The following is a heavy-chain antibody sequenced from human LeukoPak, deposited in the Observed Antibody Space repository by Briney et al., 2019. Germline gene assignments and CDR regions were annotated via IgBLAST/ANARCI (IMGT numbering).Heavy chain of an antibody. J-gene: IGHJ4*02. D-gene: IGHD5-18*01. V-gene: IGHV4-61*02. CDR1: GGSISSGSYY. CDR3: ARLYSYGRVDY. CDR2: IYTSGST. Sequence: SQTLSLTCTVSGGSISSGSYYWSWIRQPAGKGLEWIGRIYTSGSTNYNPSLKSRVTISVDTSKNQFSLKLSSVTAADTAVYYCARLYSYGRVDYWGQGTLVTVSS.